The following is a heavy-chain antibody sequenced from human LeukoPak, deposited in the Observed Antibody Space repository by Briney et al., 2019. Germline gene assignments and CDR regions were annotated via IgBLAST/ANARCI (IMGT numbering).Heavy chain of an antibody. D-gene: IGHD6-19*01. CDR3: ARVRYSSGWYLGSANFDY. Sequence: SSETLSLTCTVSGGSISSYYWSWIRQPAGKGLEWIGRIYTSGSTNYNPSLKSRVTMSVDTSKNQFSLKLSSVTAADTAVYYCARVRYSSGWYLGSANFDYWGQGTLVTVSS. J-gene: IGHJ4*02. CDR2: IYTSGST. V-gene: IGHV4-4*07. CDR1: GGSISSYY.